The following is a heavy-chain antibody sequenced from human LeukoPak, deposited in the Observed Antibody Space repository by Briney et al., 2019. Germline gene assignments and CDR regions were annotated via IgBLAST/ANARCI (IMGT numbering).Heavy chain of an antibody. V-gene: IGHV4-39*01. CDR2: IYYSGST. J-gene: IGHJ4*02. Sequence: PSETLSLTCTVSGGSISSSSYYWGWIRQPPGKGLEWIGSIYYSGSTYYNPSLKSRVTISVDTSKNQFSLKLSSVTAADTAVYYRASRYDFWSGYYPFDYWGQGTLVTVSS. D-gene: IGHD3-3*01. CDR3: ASRYDFWSGYYPFDY. CDR1: GGSISSSSYY.